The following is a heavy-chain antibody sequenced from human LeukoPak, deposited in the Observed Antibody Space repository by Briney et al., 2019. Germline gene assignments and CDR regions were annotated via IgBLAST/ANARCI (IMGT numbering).Heavy chain of an antibody. CDR2: INHSGST. V-gene: IGHV4-34*01. D-gene: IGHD3-3*01. J-gene: IGHJ5*02. CDR3: ARSGDGSGYSYNWFDP. Sequence: SETLSLTCAVYGGSFSGYYWSWIRQPPGKGLEWIGEINHSGSTNYNPSLKSRVTISVDTSKNQFSLKLSSVTAADTAVYYCARSGDGSGYSYNWFDPWGQGTLVTVSS. CDR1: GGSFSGYY.